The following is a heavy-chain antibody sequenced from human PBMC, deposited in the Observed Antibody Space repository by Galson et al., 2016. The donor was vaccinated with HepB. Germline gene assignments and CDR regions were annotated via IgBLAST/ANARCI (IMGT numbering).Heavy chain of an antibody. V-gene: IGHV1-69-2*01. CDR1: GYTFSDSY. J-gene: IGHJ4*02. CDR2: VDPEDGET. D-gene: IGHD2-8*01. CDR3: ATGYAKAWYVHS. Sequence: VKVSCKVSGYTFSDSYIHWVQQAPGQGLEWMGLVDPEDGETIYAEKFQGRVSITADTSIGTAYMELSSLRSEDTAVYYCATGYAKAWYVHSWGQGTLHTVAS.